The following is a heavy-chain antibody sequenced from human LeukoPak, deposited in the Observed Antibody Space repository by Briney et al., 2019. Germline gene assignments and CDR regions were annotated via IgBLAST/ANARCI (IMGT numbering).Heavy chain of an antibody. J-gene: IGHJ6*03. V-gene: IGHV4-59*01. CDR1: GGSISTYY. D-gene: IGHD3-3*01. Sequence: PSETLSLTCTVSGGSISTYYWSWSRQPPGKGLEWIGSVYYNGNTYYNPSLKSRVTISPDTSKNQFSLKVTSVTAADTAVYFCARLLGGDPYYMDLWGKGTTVTVSS. CDR3: ARLLGGDPYYMDL. CDR2: VYYNGNT.